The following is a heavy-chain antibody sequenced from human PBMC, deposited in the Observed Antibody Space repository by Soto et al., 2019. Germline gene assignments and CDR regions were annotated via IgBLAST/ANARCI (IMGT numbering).Heavy chain of an antibody. CDR1: GFTFSSYG. CDR2: IWYDGSNK. Sequence: QVQLVESGGGVVQPGRSLRLSCAASGFTFSSYGMHWVRQAPGKGLEWVAVIWYDGSNKYYADSVKGRFTISRDNSKNTLYLKMNRMRAEDTDVYYCARDLGYFDYWGQGTLVTVSS. V-gene: IGHV3-33*01. CDR3: ARDLGYFDY. J-gene: IGHJ4*02.